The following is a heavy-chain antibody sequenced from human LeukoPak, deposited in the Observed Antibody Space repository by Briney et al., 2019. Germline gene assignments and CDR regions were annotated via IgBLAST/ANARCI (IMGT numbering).Heavy chain of an antibody. V-gene: IGHV3-30-3*01. CDR2: ISYDGSNK. D-gene: IGHD1-26*01. J-gene: IGHJ4*02. CDR3: ASLRYSGSRGGY. Sequence: SCKASGGTFSSYAMHWVRQAPGKGLEWVAVISYDGSNKYYADSVKGRFTISRDNSKNTLYLQMNSLRAEDTAVYYCASLRYSGSRGGYWGQGTLVTVSS. CDR1: GGTFSSYA.